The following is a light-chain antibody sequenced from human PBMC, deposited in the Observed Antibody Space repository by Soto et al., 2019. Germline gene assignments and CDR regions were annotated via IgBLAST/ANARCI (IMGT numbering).Light chain of an antibody. CDR1: SGSIASNY. Sequence: NFMLTQPHSVSESPGKTVTISCTRSSGSIASNYVQWYQQRPGSAPTTVIYEDNQRPSGVPYRFSGSIDSSSNSASLTISGLKTEDEDDYYCQSYDSSNVVFGGGTKLTVL. CDR2: EDN. CDR3: QSYDSSNVV. V-gene: IGLV6-57*04. J-gene: IGLJ2*01.